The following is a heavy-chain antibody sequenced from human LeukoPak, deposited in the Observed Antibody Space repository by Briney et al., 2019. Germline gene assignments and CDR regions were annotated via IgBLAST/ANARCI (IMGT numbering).Heavy chain of an antibody. CDR3: AKVRSDYYDILTGNYNPLFDY. D-gene: IGHD3-9*01. Sequence: EGSLRLSCAASGFTFSSNAMSWVRQAPGKGLEWVSAIRGSGGGTYYADSVKGRFTISRDNSKNTLYLQMNSLRAEDTAVYYCAKVRSDYYDILTGNYNPLFDYWGQGTLVTVSS. V-gene: IGHV3-23*01. CDR1: GFTFSSNA. J-gene: IGHJ4*02. CDR2: IRGSGGGT.